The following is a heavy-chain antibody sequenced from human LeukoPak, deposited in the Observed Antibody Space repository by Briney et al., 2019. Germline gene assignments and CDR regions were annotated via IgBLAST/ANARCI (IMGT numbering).Heavy chain of an antibody. D-gene: IGHD3-9*01. Sequence: KPSETLSLTCAVYGGSFSGYYWSWIRQPPGKGLEWIGEINHSGSTNYNPSLKSRGTISVDTSKNQFSLKLSSVTAADTAVYYCARGSGFDYWGQGTLVTVSS. J-gene: IGHJ4*02. V-gene: IGHV4-34*01. CDR3: ARGSGFDY. CDR1: GGSFSGYY. CDR2: INHSGST.